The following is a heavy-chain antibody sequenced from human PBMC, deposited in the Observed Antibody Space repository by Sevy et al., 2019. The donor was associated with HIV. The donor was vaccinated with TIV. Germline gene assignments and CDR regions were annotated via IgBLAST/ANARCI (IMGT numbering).Heavy chain of an antibody. Sequence: GESLKISCKASGYTFTGDYLHWVRQAPGQGLEWMGRVYPNSGGTNYAQKFQGRVTMTRDTSISTAYMELRRLRSDDAAVYYCARDGGGGTTNSGMDVWGQGTTVTVSS. J-gene: IGHJ6*02. CDR2: VYPNSGGT. CDR1: GYTFTGDY. CDR3: ARDGGGGTTNSGMDV. D-gene: IGHD1-7*01. V-gene: IGHV1-2*06.